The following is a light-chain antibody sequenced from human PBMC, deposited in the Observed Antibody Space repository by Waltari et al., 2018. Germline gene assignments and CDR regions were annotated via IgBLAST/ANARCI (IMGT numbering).Light chain of an antibody. CDR1: SSNIGSNT. Sequence: QSVLTQPPSASGTPGQRVTISCSGSSSNIGSNTVNWYQQLPGTAPKLLICSNNQRTSGVPARCSGPKSGTSASLAISGLQSEDEADYYCAAWDDSLNGVVFGGGTKLTVL. V-gene: IGLV1-44*01. CDR2: SNN. CDR3: AAWDDSLNGVV. J-gene: IGLJ2*01.